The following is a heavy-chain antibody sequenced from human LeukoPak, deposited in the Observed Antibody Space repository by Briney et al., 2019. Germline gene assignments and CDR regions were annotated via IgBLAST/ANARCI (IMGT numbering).Heavy chain of an antibody. Sequence: SETLSLTCAVSGGSFTEYFWTWIRQPPGKGLEWIGEIIHSGDTNYSPSLKSRVTISVDTSKNQFSLKLSSVTAADTAVYYCARGRAYCSSTSCYFDYWGQGTLVTVSS. V-gene: IGHV4-34*01. J-gene: IGHJ4*02. CDR3: ARGRAYCSSTSCYFDY. CDR1: GGSFTEYF. CDR2: IIHSGDT. D-gene: IGHD2-2*01.